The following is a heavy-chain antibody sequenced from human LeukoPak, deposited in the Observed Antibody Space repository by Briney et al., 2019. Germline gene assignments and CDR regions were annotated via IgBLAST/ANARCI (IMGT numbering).Heavy chain of an antibody. CDR2: ISSSSTYI. D-gene: IGHD3-22*01. V-gene: IGHV3-21*01. Sequence: GGSLRLSCAASGFTFSSYSMNWVRQAPGKGLEWVSSISSSSTYIYYADSVKGRFTISRDNAKNSLYLQMNSLRAEDTAVYYCARDPLKHYYDSSATGTWFDPWGRGTLVTVSS. CDR1: GFTFSSYS. J-gene: IGHJ5*02. CDR3: ARDPLKHYYDSSATGTWFDP.